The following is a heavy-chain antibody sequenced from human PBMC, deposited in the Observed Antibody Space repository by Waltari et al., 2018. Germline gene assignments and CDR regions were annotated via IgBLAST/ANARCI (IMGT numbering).Heavy chain of an antibody. V-gene: IGHV4-34*01. CDR1: GGSFSGYS. CDR3: ARGRKVNGYSYGYRFDY. J-gene: IGHJ4*02. CDR2: INHSGST. Sequence: QVQLQQWGAGRLTPSEPLYLPCAVSGGSFSGYSWSWIRKPPGKGLEGIGEINHSGSTNYNPSRKSRVTISVDTSKNQFSLKLSSVTAADTAVYYCARGRKVNGYSYGYRFDYWGQGTLVTVSS. D-gene: IGHD5-18*01.